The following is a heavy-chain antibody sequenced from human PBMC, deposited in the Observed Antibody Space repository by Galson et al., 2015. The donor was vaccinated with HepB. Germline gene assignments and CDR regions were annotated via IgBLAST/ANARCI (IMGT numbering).Heavy chain of an antibody. CDR2: ISTNEATI. V-gene: IGHV3-48*04. J-gene: IGHJ3*01. CDR3: AATKFGKGAYWTFEF. Sequence: SLRLSCAASGFTFSSYNMSWVRQTPEKGLQWVSYISTNEATIYYTDSVKGRLTVARDNARNAVFLQMTSLSAEDTAVYYCAATKFGKGAYWTFEFWGQGTLVTVSS. CDR1: GFTFSSYN. D-gene: IGHD4/OR15-4a*01.